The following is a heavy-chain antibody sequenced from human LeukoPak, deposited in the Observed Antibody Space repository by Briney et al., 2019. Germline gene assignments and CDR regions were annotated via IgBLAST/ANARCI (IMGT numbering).Heavy chain of an antibody. CDR2: ISSSGT. CDR1: GGSISNYL. Sequence: PSETLSLTCTVSGGSISNYLWSWIRQSPGQGPEWIGYISSSGTNYNPSLGSRVTISVDTSKNQFSLKLSSVTAADTAVYYCARDKLLRGNWFGNDYWGQGTLVTVSS. D-gene: IGHD3-10*01. V-gene: IGHV4-59*01. CDR3: ARDKLLRGNWFGNDY. J-gene: IGHJ4*02.